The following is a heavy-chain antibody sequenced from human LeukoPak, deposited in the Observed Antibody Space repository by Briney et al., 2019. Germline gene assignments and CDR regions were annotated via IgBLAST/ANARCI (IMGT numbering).Heavy chain of an antibody. CDR2: IYYSGST. D-gene: IGHD2-15*01. CDR1: GGSISSSSYY. Sequence: SETLSLTCTVSGGSISSSSYYWGWIRQPPGKGLEWIGSIYYSGSTYYNLSLKSRVTISVDTSKNQFSLKLSSVTAADTAVYYCARPYCSGGSCYFWYWGQGTLVTVSS. V-gene: IGHV4-39*01. CDR3: ARPYCSGGSCYFWY. J-gene: IGHJ4*02.